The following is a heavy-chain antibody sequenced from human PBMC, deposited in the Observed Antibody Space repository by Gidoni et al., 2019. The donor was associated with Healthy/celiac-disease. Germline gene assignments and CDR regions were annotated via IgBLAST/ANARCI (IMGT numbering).Heavy chain of an antibody. CDR3: AKGSRGYCSSTSCSLYFDY. J-gene: IGHJ4*02. V-gene: IGHV3-23*01. Sequence: EVQLLESGGGLVQPGGSLRLSCAASGFTFSSYAISSVRQAPGKGLEWLSAISGSGGSTYYADSVKGRFTISRDNSKNTLYLQMNSLRAEDTAVYYCAKGSRGYCSSTSCSLYFDYWGQGTLVTVSS. CDR1: GFTFSSYA. D-gene: IGHD2-2*01. CDR2: ISGSGGST.